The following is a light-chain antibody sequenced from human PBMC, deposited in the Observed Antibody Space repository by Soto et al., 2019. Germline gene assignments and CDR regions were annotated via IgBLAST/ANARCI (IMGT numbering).Light chain of an antibody. CDR2: GVS. J-gene: IGKJ5*01. V-gene: IGKV3-20*01. CDR3: QQYGSSPLIT. CDR1: QSVSSN. Sequence: EIVMTQSPATLSVSPGERATLSCRSRQSVSSNLAWYQQKPGQPPRLLIYGVSSRATGIPDRFSGSGSGTDFTLTISRLEPEDFAVYHCQQYGSSPLITFGQGTRLEIK.